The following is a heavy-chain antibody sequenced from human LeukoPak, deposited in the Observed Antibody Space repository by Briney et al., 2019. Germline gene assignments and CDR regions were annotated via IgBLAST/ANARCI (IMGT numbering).Heavy chain of an antibody. CDR1: GYTFTXYD. J-gene: IGHJ4*02. Sequence: VXVSCKXXGYTFTXYDFIWVRQAPGQGLEWMGIINPSGGSTSYAQKFQGRVTMTRDTSTSTVYMELSSLRSEDTAVYYCARDRMVVTATPTYYFDYWGQGTLVTVSS. V-gene: IGHV1-46*01. CDR3: ARDRMVVTATPTYYFDY. D-gene: IGHD2-21*02. CDR2: INPSGGST.